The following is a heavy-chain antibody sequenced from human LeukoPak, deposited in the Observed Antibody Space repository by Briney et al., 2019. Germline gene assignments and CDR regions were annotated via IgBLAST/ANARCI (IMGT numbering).Heavy chain of an antibody. D-gene: IGHD6-13*01. J-gene: IGHJ4*02. CDR2: MYYTGST. V-gene: IGHV4-59*12. CDR3: ARDSWGGQLAFDY. CDR1: GGSSSRYY. Sequence: SETLSLTCTVSGGSSSRYYWSWIRQPPRKGLEWIGYMYYTGSTNYNPSLKSRVTMSVDTSKNQFSLKLSSVTAADTAVYYCARDSWGGQLAFDYWGQGTLVTVSS.